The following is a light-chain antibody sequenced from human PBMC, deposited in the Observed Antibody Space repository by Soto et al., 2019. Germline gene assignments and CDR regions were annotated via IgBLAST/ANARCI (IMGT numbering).Light chain of an antibody. CDR2: GAS. V-gene: IGKV3-20*01. CDR3: QQHGSSPWT. J-gene: IGKJ1*01. CDR1: QSVSNNY. Sequence: EIVLTQSPGTLSLSRGERATLSCRARQSVSNNYLAWYQQKPGQAPRLLIYGASSRATGIPDRFSGSGSGTDFTLTISRLEPEDFAVYYCQQHGSSPWTFGQGSKVEIK.